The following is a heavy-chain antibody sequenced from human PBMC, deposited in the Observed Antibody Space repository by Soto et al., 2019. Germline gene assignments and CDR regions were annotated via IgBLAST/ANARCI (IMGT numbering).Heavy chain of an antibody. D-gene: IGHD6-6*01. J-gene: IGHJ4*02. CDR2: INHSGST. V-gene: IGHV4-34*01. CDR1: GGSFSGYY. Sequence: KPSETLSLTCAVYGGSFSGYYWSWIRQPPGKGLEWIGEINHSGSTNYNPSLKSRVTISVDTSKNQFSLKLSSVTAADTAVYYCASGGIAARPDYWGQGTLVTVSS. CDR3: ASGGIAARPDY.